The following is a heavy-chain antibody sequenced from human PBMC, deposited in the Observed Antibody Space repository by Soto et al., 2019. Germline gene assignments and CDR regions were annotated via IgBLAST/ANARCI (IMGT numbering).Heavy chain of an antibody. CDR3: SADLPYWGAYACDY. CDR1: GFTFNGAW. CDR2: VKSKVDGETI. Sequence: EVQLVESGGGLVEPGGSLRLSCAASGFTFNGAWMNWVRQGPGKGLEWVGRVKSKVDGETIDYAAPVKGRFTISRDDSRNMVYLQMNSLSTEDTAMYYCSADLPYWGAYACDYWGQGALVTVSS. J-gene: IGHJ4*02. D-gene: IGHD3-16*01. V-gene: IGHV3-15*07.